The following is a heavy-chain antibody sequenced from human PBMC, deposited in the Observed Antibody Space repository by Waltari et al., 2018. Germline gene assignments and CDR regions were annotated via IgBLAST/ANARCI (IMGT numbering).Heavy chain of an antibody. CDR3: ARHSPLRVDKYYTLDP. J-gene: IGHJ5*02. D-gene: IGHD2-2*02. V-gene: IGHV5-10-1*03. CDR1: GYIFTNYW. Sequence: EVQLVQSGAELKKPWESLRISCKGSGYIFTNYWITWVRQMPGKGLEWMGRIAPSDSYTNYSPSFQGHVTISADKSISTAYLQGRNLQAADTAIYYCARHSPLRVDKYYTLDPWGQGTLVTVSS. CDR2: IAPSDSYT.